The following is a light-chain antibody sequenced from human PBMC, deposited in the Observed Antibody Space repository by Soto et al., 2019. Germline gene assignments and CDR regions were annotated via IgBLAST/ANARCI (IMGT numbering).Light chain of an antibody. V-gene: IGLV2-11*01. CDR2: DVT. Sequence: QSALTQPRAVSGSPGQSVTISCSGSSSDVGGYNYVSWYQQQPGKAPKLLIYDVTIRTSGVSDRFSGSKSGNTASLTISDLQAEDDGDYYCCSYAGTYTFFVFGTGTKVTAL. CDR3: CSYAGTYTFFV. J-gene: IGLJ1*01. CDR1: SSDVGGYNY.